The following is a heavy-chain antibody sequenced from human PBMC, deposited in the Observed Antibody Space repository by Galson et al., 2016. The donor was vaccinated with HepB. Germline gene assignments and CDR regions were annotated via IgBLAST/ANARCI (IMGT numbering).Heavy chain of an antibody. CDR3: ARLSCLDN. J-gene: IGHJ4*02. D-gene: IGHD1-26*01. Sequence: SVKVSCKASGYSFNNYEINWVRQTTGQGLEWMGWMNPDTGNTAYAQNFQGRVTMTRDTSTSTAYMELTSLRSEDTAVYYCARLSCLDNWGQGTLVTVSS. CDR1: GYSFNNYE. V-gene: IGHV1-8*01. CDR2: MNPDTGNT.